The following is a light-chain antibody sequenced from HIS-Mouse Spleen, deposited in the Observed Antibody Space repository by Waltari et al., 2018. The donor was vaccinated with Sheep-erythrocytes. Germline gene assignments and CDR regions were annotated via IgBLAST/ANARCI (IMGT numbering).Light chain of an antibody. J-gene: IGKJ1*01. CDR1: QSISSY. CDR2: AAS. Sequence: DIHMTQSPSSLSASVGDRVTITCRASQSISSYLNWNQQKLGKAPKLLIYAASSLQSGVPSRFSGSGSGTEFTLTISSLQPEDFATYYCQQSYSTPRTFGQGTKVEIK. V-gene: IGKV1-39*01. CDR3: QQSYSTPRT.